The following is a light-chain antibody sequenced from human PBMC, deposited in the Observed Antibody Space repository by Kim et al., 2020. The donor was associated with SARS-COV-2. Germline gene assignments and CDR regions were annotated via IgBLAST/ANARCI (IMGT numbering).Light chain of an antibody. CDR3: QQYDSYPLT. CDR2: GAS. CDR1: QAIFHL. V-gene: IGKV1D-16*01. Sequence: DIQMTQSPSSLSASVGDRVTITCRASQAIFHLLAWYQQKPSKPPKVLIYGASSLHPGVPSRFSGSGSETDFTLTISSLQPEDFATYYCQQYDSYPLTFGGGTKVDIK. J-gene: IGKJ4*01.